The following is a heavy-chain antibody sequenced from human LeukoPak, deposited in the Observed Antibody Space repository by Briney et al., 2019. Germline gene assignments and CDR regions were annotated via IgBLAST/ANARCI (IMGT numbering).Heavy chain of an antibody. Sequence: SETLSLTCTVSGDSFSSSSYYWGRIRQPPGKGLEWIGSIYYGGIFYGGSAYYNPSLKSRVTISVDTSKNQFSLKLSSVTAADTAVYYCARTDSSTIAVILSWGQGTLVTVSS. D-gene: IGHD6-19*01. CDR1: GDSFSSSSYY. V-gene: IGHV4-39*01. CDR2: IYYGGIFYGGSA. CDR3: ARTDSSTIAVILS. J-gene: IGHJ5*02.